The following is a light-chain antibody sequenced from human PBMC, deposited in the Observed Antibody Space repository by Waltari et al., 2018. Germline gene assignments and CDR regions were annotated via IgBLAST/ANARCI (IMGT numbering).Light chain of an antibody. CDR2: GAS. J-gene: IGKJ1*01. Sequence: EIVLTQSPGTLSLSPGERATLSCRASQSVSRTLAWYQQKPGQAPKRLIYGASIRATGIPARFTGSGSGTDFSLTISSLEPEDFAIYFCQHYVRLPATFGQGTKVEIK. CDR3: QHYVRLPAT. CDR1: QSVSRT. V-gene: IGKV3-20*01.